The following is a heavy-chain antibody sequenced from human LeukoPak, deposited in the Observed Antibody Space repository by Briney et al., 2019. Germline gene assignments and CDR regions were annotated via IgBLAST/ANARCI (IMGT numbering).Heavy chain of an antibody. Sequence: SETLSLTCAVYGGSFSGYYWSWLRQPPGKGLEWIGEINHSGSTNYNPSLKSRVTISVDTSKNQFSLKLSSVTAADTAVYYCARVKLELRAYYFDYWGQGTLVTVSS. CDR3: ARVKLELRAYYFDY. J-gene: IGHJ4*02. V-gene: IGHV4-34*01. CDR1: GGSFSGYY. CDR2: INHSGST. D-gene: IGHD1-7*01.